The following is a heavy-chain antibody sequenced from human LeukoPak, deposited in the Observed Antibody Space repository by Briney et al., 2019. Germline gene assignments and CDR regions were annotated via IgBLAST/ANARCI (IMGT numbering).Heavy chain of an antibody. V-gene: IGHV3-15*01. D-gene: IGHD6-13*01. CDR2: IKSKTDGGTT. CDR1: GFTFSNAW. J-gene: IGHJ4*02. CDR3: TTERWDSSSWNPFDY. Sequence: GGSLRLSCAASGFTFSNAWMSWVRQAPGKGLEWVGRIKSKTDGGTTDYAAPVKGRFTISRDDSKNTLYLQMNSLKTEDTAVYCCTTERWDSSSWNPFDYWGQGTLVTVSS.